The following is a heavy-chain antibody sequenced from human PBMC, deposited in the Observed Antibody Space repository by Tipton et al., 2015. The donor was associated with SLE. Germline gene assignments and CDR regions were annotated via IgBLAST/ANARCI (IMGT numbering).Heavy chain of an antibody. CDR2: INHGGST. CDR1: GGSISGYH. Sequence: LRLSCTVSGGSISGYHWSWLRQPPGKGLEWIGEINHGGSTNYNPSLKSRVTISVDTSKNQFSLKLSSVTAADTAVYYCAQAHLWGSYRYASDIWGQGTMVTVSS. D-gene: IGHD3-16*02. CDR3: AQAHLWGSYRYASDI. V-gene: IGHV4-34*01. J-gene: IGHJ3*02.